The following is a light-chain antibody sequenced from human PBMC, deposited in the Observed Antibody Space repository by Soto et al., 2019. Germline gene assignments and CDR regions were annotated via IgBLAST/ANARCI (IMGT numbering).Light chain of an antibody. CDR3: QQYNNWPGT. V-gene: IGKV3-15*01. CDR1: QSVSSN. J-gene: IGKJ1*01. Sequence: ILMAQSPATLSVSPGERATLSCRASQSVSSNLAWYQQKPGQAPRLLIYAASTRATGIPARFSGSGSGTEFTLIISSLQSEDCAVYYCQQYNNWPGTFGQGTKADIK. CDR2: AAS.